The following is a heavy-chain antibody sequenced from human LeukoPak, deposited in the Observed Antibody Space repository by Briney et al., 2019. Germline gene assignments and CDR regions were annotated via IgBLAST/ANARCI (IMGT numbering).Heavy chain of an antibody. CDR2: INHSGST. CDR1: GGSFSGYY. CDR3: ARAGYSSSWYDY. Sequence: SETLSLTCAVYGGSFSGYYWSWIRQPPGKGLEWIGEINHSGSTNYNPSLKSRVTISVDTSKNQFSLKLSSVTAADTAVYHCARAGYSSSWYDYWGQGTLVTVSS. V-gene: IGHV4-34*01. D-gene: IGHD6-13*01. J-gene: IGHJ4*02.